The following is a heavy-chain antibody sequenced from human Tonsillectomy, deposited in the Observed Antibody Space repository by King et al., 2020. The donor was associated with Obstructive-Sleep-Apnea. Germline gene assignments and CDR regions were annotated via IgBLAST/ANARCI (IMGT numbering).Heavy chain of an antibody. J-gene: IGHJ4*02. CDR3: ARDRRYFDY. Sequence: QLVQSGGGVVQPGRSLRLSCAASGFIFSSYAMHWVRQAPGKGLEWVAVISSDGSNKHYADSVKGRFTISRDNTKNMLYLQMNSLRTEDTAVYYCARDRRYFDYWGQGTLVTVSS. V-gene: IGHV3-30-3*01. CDR1: GFIFSSYA. CDR2: ISSDGSNK.